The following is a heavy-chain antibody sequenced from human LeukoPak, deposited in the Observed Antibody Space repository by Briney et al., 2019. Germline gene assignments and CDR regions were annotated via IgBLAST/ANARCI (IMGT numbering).Heavy chain of an antibody. CDR1: GFTFSNYA. J-gene: IGHJ4*02. D-gene: IGHD3-10*01. CDR2: ISSNGDST. Sequence: GGSLRLSCAASGFTFSNYAMHWVRQAPGKGLEYVSGISSNGDSTYYANSVKGRFTISRDNSKNTLSLRMGSLRPEDMAVYYCARTGSGSYYIEYWSQGTLVTVSS. CDR3: ARTGSGSYYIEY. V-gene: IGHV3-64*01.